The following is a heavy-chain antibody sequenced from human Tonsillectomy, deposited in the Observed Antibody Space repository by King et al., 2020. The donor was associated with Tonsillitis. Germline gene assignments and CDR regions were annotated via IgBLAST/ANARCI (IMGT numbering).Heavy chain of an antibody. Sequence: TLKESGPALVKPTQTLTLTCTFSGFSLSSSGMSVSWIRQPPGKALEWLAVIEWNDDRYYNTSLKTRLTISKDTSKNQVVLTMTNMDPVDTATYYCARIEDIEMATIDYWGQGTLVTVSS. J-gene: IGHJ4*02. CDR3: ARIEDIEMATIDY. CDR2: IEWNDDR. V-gene: IGHV2-70*01. D-gene: IGHD5-24*01. CDR1: GFSLSSSGMS.